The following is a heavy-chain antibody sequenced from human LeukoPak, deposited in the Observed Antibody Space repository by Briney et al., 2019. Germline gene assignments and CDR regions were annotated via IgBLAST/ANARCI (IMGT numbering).Heavy chain of an antibody. D-gene: IGHD6-19*01. CDR3: TTYSSGWYSGYYYMDV. J-gene: IGHJ6*03. CDR2: IKSKTDGGTT. V-gene: IGHV3-15*01. CDR1: GFTFSNAW. Sequence: TGGSLRLSCAASGFTFSNAWMSWVRQAPGKGLEWVGRIKSKTDGGTTDYAAPVKGRFTISRDDSKNTLYLQMNSLKTEDTAVYYCTTYSSGWYSGYYYMDVWGQGTLVTVSS.